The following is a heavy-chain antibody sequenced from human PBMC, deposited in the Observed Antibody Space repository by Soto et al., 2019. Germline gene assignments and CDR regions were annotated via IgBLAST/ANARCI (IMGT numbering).Heavy chain of an antibody. Sequence: PAATXSLTCAFYGFSFSGYYLIWIRHPPGKGLEWIGEINHSGSTNYNPSLKSRVTISVDTSKNQFSLKLSSVTAADTAVYYCERLIGKLVHVWGNGMDVWGQGTTVTVSS. J-gene: IGHJ6*02. D-gene: IGHD3-16*01. CDR1: GFSFSGYY. V-gene: IGHV4-34*01. CDR2: INHSGST. CDR3: ERLIGKLVHVWGNGMDV.